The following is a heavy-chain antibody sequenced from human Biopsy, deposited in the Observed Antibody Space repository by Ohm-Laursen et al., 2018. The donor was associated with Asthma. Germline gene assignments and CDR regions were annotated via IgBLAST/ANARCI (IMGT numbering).Heavy chain of an antibody. V-gene: IGHV3-53*01. Sequence: SLRLSCAASGSTFSHYNMNWVRQPPGKGLEWVSVIYSGGGTYYADSVQGRVTISRDNSKNTLSLQMNSLRAEDTAVYYCARAYGGSFFSGAFDIWGQGTMVTVSS. CDR1: GSTFSHYN. D-gene: IGHD4-23*01. CDR3: ARAYGGSFFSGAFDI. J-gene: IGHJ3*02. CDR2: IYSGGGT.